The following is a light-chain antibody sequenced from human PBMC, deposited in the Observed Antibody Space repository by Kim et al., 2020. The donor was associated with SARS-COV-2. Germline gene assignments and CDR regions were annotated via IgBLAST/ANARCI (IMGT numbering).Light chain of an antibody. Sequence: SSELTQDPAASVALGQTVRITCQGDSLRTYYASWYQQKPGQAPVLVIYGKNNRPSGIPDRFSGSSSGNTASLTITGAQAEDEADYYCKSRDSSGNLLVFGGGTQLTVL. CDR1: SLRTYY. V-gene: IGLV3-19*01. J-gene: IGLJ2*01. CDR2: GKN. CDR3: KSRDSSGNLLV.